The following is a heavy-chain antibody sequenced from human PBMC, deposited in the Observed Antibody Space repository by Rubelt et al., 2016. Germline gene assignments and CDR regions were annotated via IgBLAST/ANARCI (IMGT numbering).Heavy chain of an antibody. CDR3: ARSHPNGGMDV. Sequence: VQLVESGGGLVQPGGSLRLSCEASGFPFSSYAMNWVRQAPGKGLEWVSSISSSGSNIYYADSVKGRFTISRDNARNSLFLQMSSLGVEDTAVYYCARSHPNGGMDVWGQGTTVTVSS. CDR1: GFPFSSYA. V-gene: IGHV3-21*01. J-gene: IGHJ6*02. CDR2: ISSSGSNI.